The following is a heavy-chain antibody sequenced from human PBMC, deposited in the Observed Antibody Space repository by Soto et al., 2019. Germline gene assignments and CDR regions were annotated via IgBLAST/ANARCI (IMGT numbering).Heavy chain of an antibody. CDR2: IYYSGST. Sequence: SETLSLTRTVSGGSVSSGGYYWSWIRQHPGKGLEWIGYIYYSGSTYYNPSLKSRVTISVDTSKNQFSLKLSSVTAADTAVYYCATGGITGNLGAFDIWGQGTMVTV. D-gene: IGHD1-20*01. V-gene: IGHV4-31*03. J-gene: IGHJ3*02. CDR3: ATGGITGNLGAFDI. CDR1: GGSVSSGGYY.